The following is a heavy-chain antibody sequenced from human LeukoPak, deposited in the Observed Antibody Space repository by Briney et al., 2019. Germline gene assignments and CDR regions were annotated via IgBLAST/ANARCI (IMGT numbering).Heavy chain of an antibody. V-gene: IGHV5-51*01. CDR2: IYPGDSDT. CDR1: GYSFTSYW. D-gene: IGHD6-19*01. Sequence: GESLKISCKGSGYSFTSYWIGWVRQMPGKGLEWMGIIYPGDSDTRYSPSFQGQVTISADKSISTAYLQWSSLKASDTAMYYCARLRPGIAVAGSPPDYWGQGTLATVSS. J-gene: IGHJ4*02. CDR3: ARLRPGIAVAGSPPDY.